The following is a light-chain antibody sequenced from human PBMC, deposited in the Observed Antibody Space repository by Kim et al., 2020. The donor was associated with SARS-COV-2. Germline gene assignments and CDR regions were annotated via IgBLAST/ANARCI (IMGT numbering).Light chain of an antibody. V-gene: IGKV1-17*03. Sequence: DIQMTQSPSAMSASVGDRVTITCRASQGINNYLAWFQQKPGKVPKRLIYDTSSLQSGVPSRFSGSGSGTEFTLTISSLQPEDSATYYCLQHNTYPYTFGQGTKLEI. CDR2: DTS. J-gene: IGKJ2*01. CDR1: QGINNY. CDR3: LQHNTYPYT.